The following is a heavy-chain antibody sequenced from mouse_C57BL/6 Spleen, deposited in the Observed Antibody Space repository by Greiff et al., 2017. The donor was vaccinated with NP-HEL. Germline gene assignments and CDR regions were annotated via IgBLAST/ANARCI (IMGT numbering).Heavy chain of an antibody. CDR3: ARGGTDYFDY. Sequence: QVHVKQPGAELVRPGSSVKLSCKASGYTFTSYWMHWVKQRPIQGLEWIGNIDPSDSETHYNQKFKDKATLTVDKSSSTAYMQLSSLTSEDSAVYYGARGGTDYFDYWGQGTTLTVSS. CDR1: GYTFTSYW. D-gene: IGHD2-14*01. J-gene: IGHJ2*01. CDR2: IDPSDSET. V-gene: IGHV1-52*01.